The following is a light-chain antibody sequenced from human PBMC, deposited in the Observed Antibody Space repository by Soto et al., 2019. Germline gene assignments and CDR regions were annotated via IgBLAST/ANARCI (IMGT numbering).Light chain of an antibody. V-gene: IGKV1-12*02. Sequence: IQLTQSPSSVSASVGDRVTISCRASQDISNGLAWYRQKPGKAPKPLIYATSSLQSGVPSRFSGSRSGTSFTFTISSLQAEDFATYYCQEAHGFPWMFGQGTRV. CDR2: ATS. CDR1: QDISNG. CDR3: QEAHGFPWM. J-gene: IGKJ1*01.